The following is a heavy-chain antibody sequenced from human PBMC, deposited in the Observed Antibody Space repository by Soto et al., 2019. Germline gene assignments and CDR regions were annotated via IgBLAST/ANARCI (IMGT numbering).Heavy chain of an antibody. CDR2: IYPGDSDT. V-gene: IGHV5-51*01. CDR1: GYIFTSYW. D-gene: IGHD1-1*01. CDR3: ARRGAGTNDSYGMDV. Sequence: PGESLKISCKGSGYIFTSYWICCFLQMPVKVLEWMGIIYPGDSDTRYSPSFQGQVTISADKSISTAYLQWSSLKASDTAMYYCARRGAGTNDSYGMDVWGQGTTVTVSS. J-gene: IGHJ6*02.